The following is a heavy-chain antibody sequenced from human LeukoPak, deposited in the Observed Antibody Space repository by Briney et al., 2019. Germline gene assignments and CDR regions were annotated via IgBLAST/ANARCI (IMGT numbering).Heavy chain of an antibody. V-gene: IGHV3-23*01. CDR2: ISGSGDNT. J-gene: IGHJ4*02. CDR3: ARDTYGSGSYYNAPLDY. CDR1: GFTFSSYA. D-gene: IGHD3-10*01. Sequence: GGSLRLSCAASGFTFSSYAMSWVRQAPGKGLEWVSGISGSGDNTWYADSVKGRFTISRDNSKKTLDLQMHSLRAEDTAVYYCARDTYGSGSYYNAPLDYWGQGTLVTVS.